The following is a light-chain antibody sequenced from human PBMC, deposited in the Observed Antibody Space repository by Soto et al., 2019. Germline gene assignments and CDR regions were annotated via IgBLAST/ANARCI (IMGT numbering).Light chain of an antibody. V-gene: IGKV3-20*01. CDR1: RSVTNNY. CDR3: HQYGSSPPT. J-gene: IGKJ1*01. CDR2: GAS. Sequence: EIVLTQSPGTLSLSPGERATLSCRASRSVTNNYVAWYQQKPGQAPRLLIYGASSSATDIPGRFSGTGSGTDFSLTITRLEPEDFAVYYCHQYGSSPPTFGQGTKVEI.